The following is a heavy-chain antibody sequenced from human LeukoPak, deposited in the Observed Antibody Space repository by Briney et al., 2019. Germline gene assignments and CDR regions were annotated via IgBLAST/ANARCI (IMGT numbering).Heavy chain of an antibody. Sequence: GTSLRLSCAASGFTFSNYWMTWVRQAPGKGLECVANIKQDGSEKYYVDSVKGRFTISRDNAKNSLYLQMNSLRVEDTAVYYCARVGTTSPDYWGQGTLVTVSS. CDR1: GFTFSNYW. V-gene: IGHV3-7*02. D-gene: IGHD2-2*01. CDR3: ARVGTTSPDY. CDR2: IKQDGSEK. J-gene: IGHJ4*02.